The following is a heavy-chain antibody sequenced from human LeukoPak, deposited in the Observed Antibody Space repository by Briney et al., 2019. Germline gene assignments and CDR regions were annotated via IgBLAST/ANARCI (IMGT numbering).Heavy chain of an antibody. CDR1: GGSISSYY. Sequence: SETLSLTCTVSGGSISSYYWSWIRQPPEKGLEWIGYIYYSGSTNYNPSLKSRVTISVDTSKNQFSLKLSSVTAADTAVYYCAREGIAAARNAFDIWGQGTMVTVSS. V-gene: IGHV4-59*01. D-gene: IGHD6-13*01. J-gene: IGHJ3*02. CDR2: IYYSGST. CDR3: AREGIAAARNAFDI.